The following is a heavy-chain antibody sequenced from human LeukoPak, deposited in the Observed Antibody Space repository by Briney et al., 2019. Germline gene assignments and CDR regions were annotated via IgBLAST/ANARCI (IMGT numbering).Heavy chain of an antibody. J-gene: IGHJ3*02. CDR2: IIPIFGTA. CDR1: GGTFSSYA. D-gene: IGHD3-22*01. CDR3: AREPYYYDSSGYYYSGAFDI. V-gene: IGHV1-69*13. Sequence: SVKASCKASGGTFSSYAISWVRQAPGQGLEWVGGIIPIFGTANYAQKFQGRVTITADESTSTAYMELSSLRSEDTAVYYCAREPYYYDSSGYYYSGAFDIWGQGTMVTVSS.